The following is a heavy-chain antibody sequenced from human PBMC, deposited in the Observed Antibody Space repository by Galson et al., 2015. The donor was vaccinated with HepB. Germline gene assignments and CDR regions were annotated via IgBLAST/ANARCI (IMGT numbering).Heavy chain of an antibody. D-gene: IGHD3-3*01. J-gene: IGHJ6*02. Sequence: SLRLACAAYGFNFNSSGMHWVRQAPGKGLEWVPLISYDGNNQHYADSVKGRFTISRDNSKNTLYLQMNSLRTEDTAVYQCARDKVVDFPLYGMDVWGQGTTVTVSS. CDR1: GFNFNSSG. CDR3: ARDKVVDFPLYGMDV. V-gene: IGHV3-30*03. CDR2: ISYDGNNQ.